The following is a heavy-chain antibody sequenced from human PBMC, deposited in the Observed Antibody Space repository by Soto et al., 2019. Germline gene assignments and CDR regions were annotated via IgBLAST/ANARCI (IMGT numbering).Heavy chain of an antibody. J-gene: IGHJ6*02. CDR2: ISSSGSTI. D-gene: IGHD2-21*02. V-gene: IGHV3-48*03. CDR3: ARVRIVVVTTYPGDYYGMDV. Sequence: WGSLRLSCSASGFTFSRYEMNWCRQAPGKGLEWVSYISSSGSTIYYADSVKGRFTISRDNAKNSLYLQMNGLRAEDTAVYYCARVRIVVVTTYPGDYYGMDVWGQGTTVTVSS. CDR1: GFTFSRYE.